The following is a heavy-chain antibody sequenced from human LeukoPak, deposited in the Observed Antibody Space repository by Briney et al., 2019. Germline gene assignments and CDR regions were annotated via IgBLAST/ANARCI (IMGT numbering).Heavy chain of an antibody. CDR3: ARGYSYGSYYFDY. V-gene: IGHV4-38-2*02. Sequence: PSETLSLTCSVSGLSLSSGRFWVWIRQPPGKGLEWLASVYESGTPFYNPSLKSRVTISVDTSKNQFSLKLSSVTAADTAVYYCARGYSYGSYYFDYWGQGTLVTVSS. J-gene: IGHJ4*02. D-gene: IGHD5-18*01. CDR2: VYESGTP. CDR1: GLSLSSGRF.